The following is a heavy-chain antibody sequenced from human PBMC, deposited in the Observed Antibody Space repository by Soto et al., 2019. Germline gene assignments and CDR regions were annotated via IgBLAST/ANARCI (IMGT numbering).Heavy chain of an antibody. Sequence: QVQLVESGGGVVQPGRSLRLSCAASGFTFSSYAMHWVRQAPCKGLEWVAVISYDGSNKYYADSVKGRFTISRDNSKNTLYLQMNSLRAAATAVYYCASAAAAGIIDYWGQGTLVTVSS. CDR1: GFTFSSYA. CDR2: ISYDGSNK. CDR3: ASAAAAGIIDY. J-gene: IGHJ4*02. D-gene: IGHD6-13*01. V-gene: IGHV3-30-3*01.